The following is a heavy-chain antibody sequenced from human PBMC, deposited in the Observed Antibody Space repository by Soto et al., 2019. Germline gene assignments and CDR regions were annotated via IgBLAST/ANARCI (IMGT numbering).Heavy chain of an antibody. V-gene: IGHV4-39*01. CDR1: GGSISSSSYY. CDR2: IYYSGST. CDR3: ARLDVYYYYGMDV. D-gene: IGHD3-9*01. J-gene: IGHJ6*02. Sequence: SETLSLTCTVSGGSISSSSYYWGWICQPPGKWLEWIGSIYYSGSTYYNPSLKSRVTISVDTSKNQFSLKLSSVTAADTAVYYCARLDVYYYYGMDVWGQGTTVTVSS.